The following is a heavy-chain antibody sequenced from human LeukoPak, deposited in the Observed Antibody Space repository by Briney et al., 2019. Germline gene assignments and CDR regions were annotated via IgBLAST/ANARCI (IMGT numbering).Heavy chain of an antibody. V-gene: IGHV3-23*01. D-gene: IGHD6-6*01. CDR2: ISGSGGST. J-gene: IGHJ4*02. CDR1: GFTLSSYS. Sequence: GQSLRPSSEASGFTLSSYSMSCDRAAPGKGLEWVSAISGSGGSTYYADSVKGRFTISRDNSKNTLYLQMNSLRAEDTAVYYCAKRELVLGSGRYFDYWGQGTLVTVSS. CDR3: AKRELVLGSGRYFDY.